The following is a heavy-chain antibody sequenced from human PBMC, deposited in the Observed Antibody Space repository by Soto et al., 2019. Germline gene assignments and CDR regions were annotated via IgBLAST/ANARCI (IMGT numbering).Heavy chain of an antibody. CDR3: ARGKEEFTYYDFWSGKKYYYYYMDV. CDR1: GGSFSGYY. V-gene: IGHV4-34*01. CDR2: INHSGST. D-gene: IGHD3-3*01. J-gene: IGHJ6*03. Sequence: PSETLSLTCAVYGGSFSGYYWSWIRQPPGKGLEWIGEINHSGSTNYNPSLKSRVTISVDTSKNQFSLKLSSVTAADTAVYYCARGKEEFTYYDFWSGKKYYYYYMDVWGKGTTVT.